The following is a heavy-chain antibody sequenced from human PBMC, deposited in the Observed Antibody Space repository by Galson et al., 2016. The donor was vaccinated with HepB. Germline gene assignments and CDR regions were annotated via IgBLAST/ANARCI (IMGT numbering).Heavy chain of an antibody. CDR3: ATAGRSSNWLDP. CDR2: TYTDGNT. Sequence: SLRLSCAASGFSVSNNSMSWVRQAPGKGLEWVSLTYTDGNTYYADSVKGRFTISRDNSKNTLYVQMSSLRADDTAVYYCATAGRSSNWLDPWGQGTLVTVSS. CDR1: GFSVSNNS. V-gene: IGHV3-53*01. J-gene: IGHJ5*02.